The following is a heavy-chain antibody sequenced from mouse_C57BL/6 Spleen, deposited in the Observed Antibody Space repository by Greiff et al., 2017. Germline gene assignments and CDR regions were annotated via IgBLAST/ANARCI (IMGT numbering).Heavy chain of an antibody. V-gene: IGHV1-15*01. Sequence: QVQLQQSGAELVRPGASVTLSCKASGYTFTDYEMLWVKQTPVHGLEWIGPIDPETGGTAYNQKFKGKAILTADKSSSAAYMALRSLTSEDSAVYYCTRDVYYGSSQWCDVWGTGTTVTVSS. J-gene: IGHJ1*03. CDR3: TRDVYYGSSQWCDV. CDR1: GYTFTDYE. CDR2: IDPETGGT. D-gene: IGHD1-1*01.